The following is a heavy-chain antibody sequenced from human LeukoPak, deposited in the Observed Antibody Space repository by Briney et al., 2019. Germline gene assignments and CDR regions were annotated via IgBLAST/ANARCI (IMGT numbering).Heavy chain of an antibody. Sequence: PGGSLRLSCAASGFTFSSYSMNWVRQAPGKGLEWVSSISSGSSYIYYADSVKGRFTISRDNAKNSLYLQMNRLRAEDTAVYYCARDWGYYDSSGYYYPYYFDYWGQGTLVTVSS. V-gene: IGHV3-21*01. CDR3: ARDWGYYDSSGYYYPYYFDY. CDR1: GFTFSSYS. J-gene: IGHJ4*02. D-gene: IGHD3-22*01. CDR2: ISSGSSYI.